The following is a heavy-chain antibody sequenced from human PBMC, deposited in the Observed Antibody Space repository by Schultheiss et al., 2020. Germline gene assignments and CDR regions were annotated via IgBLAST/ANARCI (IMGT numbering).Heavy chain of an antibody. Sequence: SQTLSLTCTVSGGSVSSGSYYWSWIRQPPGKGLEWIGYIYYSESTNYNPSLKSRVTMSVDTSKNQASLKLSSVTAADTAVYYCARGGFGWYDPWGQGTLVTVSS. CDR3: ARGGFGWYDP. J-gene: IGHJ5*02. CDR1: GGSVSSGSYY. D-gene: IGHD3-10*01. CDR2: IYYSEST. V-gene: IGHV4-61*01.